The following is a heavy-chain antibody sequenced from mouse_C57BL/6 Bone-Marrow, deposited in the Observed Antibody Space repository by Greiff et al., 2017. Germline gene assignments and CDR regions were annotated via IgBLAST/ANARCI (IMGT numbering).Heavy chain of an antibody. CDR1: GFTFSDYY. D-gene: IGHD2-4*01. V-gene: IGHV5-16*01. Sequence: DVQLVESEGGLVQPGSSMKLSCTASGFTFSDYYMAWVRQVPEKGLEWVANINYDGSSTYYLDSLKSRFIISRDNAKNILYLQMSSLKSEDTATYYCARVGITTRYFDYWGQGTTLTVSS. CDR2: INYDGSST. J-gene: IGHJ2*01. CDR3: ARVGITTRYFDY.